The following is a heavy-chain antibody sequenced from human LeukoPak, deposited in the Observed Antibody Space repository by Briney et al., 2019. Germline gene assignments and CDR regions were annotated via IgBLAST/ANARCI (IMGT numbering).Heavy chain of an antibody. D-gene: IGHD3-10*01. CDR2: INPNSGGT. J-gene: IGHJ4*02. CDR1: GYTFTGYY. Sequence: ASVKVSCKASGYTFTGYYMHWVRQAPGQGLEWMGWINPNSGGTNYAQKFQGRVTMTRDTSISTAYMELSRLRSDDTAVYYCARAGGSGRGYYFDYWGQGTLVTVSS. CDR3: ARAGGSGRGYYFDY. V-gene: IGHV1-2*02.